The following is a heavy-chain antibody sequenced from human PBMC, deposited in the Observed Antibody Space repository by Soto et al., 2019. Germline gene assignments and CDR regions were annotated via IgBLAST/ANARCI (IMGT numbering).Heavy chain of an antibody. J-gene: IGHJ6*02. Sequence: QVQLVQSGAEVKKPGASVKVSCKASGYTFTSYGISWVRQAPGQGLEWMGWISAYNGNTNYAQKLQGRVTITTNTSTSSAYMEPGSLRSDDTAVYYCARGKREYTSGWYYYYGMDVGGQGTTVTVSS. CDR3: ARGKREYTSGWYYYYGMDV. CDR2: ISAYNGNT. V-gene: IGHV1-18*01. CDR1: GYTFTSYG. D-gene: IGHD6-19*01.